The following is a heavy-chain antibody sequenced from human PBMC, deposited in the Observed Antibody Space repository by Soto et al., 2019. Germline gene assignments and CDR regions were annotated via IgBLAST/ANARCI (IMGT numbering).Heavy chain of an antibody. V-gene: IGHV4-30-4*01. CDR3: ARVVTAMAPPLFDY. CDR1: GGSISSGDYY. D-gene: IGHD5-18*01. Sequence: SETLSLTCTVSGGSISSGDYYWSWIRQPPGKGLEWIGYIYYSGSTYYNPSLKSRVTISVDTSKNQFSLKLSSVTAADTAVYYCARVVTAMAPPLFDYWGQGTLVTVSS. J-gene: IGHJ4*02. CDR2: IYYSGST.